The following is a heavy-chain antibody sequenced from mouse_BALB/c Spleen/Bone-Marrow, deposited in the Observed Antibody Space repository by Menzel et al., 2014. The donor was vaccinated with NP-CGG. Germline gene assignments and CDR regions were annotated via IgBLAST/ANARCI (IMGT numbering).Heavy chain of an antibody. CDR2: ISPSNGRS. CDR3: PRSELRRGGYALDY. J-gene: IGHJ4*01. Sequence: QVQLQQSRAELVKPGASVKLSCKASGYSFTSYWMHWVKQRPGQGLEWIGEISPSNGRSNYNEKFKSKATLTVDKSSSTAYMQLSGLTSEDSAVYYCPRSELRRGGYALDYWGLGTSVTVSS. D-gene: IGHD2-12*01. CDR1: GYSFTSYW. V-gene: IGHV1S81*02.